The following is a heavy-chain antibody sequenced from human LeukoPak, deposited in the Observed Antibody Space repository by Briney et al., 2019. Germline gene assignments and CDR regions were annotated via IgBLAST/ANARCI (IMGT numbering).Heavy chain of an antibody. CDR2: IYFSGST. V-gene: IGHV4-39*01. CDR3: ARLYYYYGMDV. Sequence: SETLSLTCTVSGGSISSHYWVWIRQPPGKGLEWIGSIYFSGSTYYNPSLKSRVTISVDTSKSQFFLKLTSVTAADTAVYYCARLYYYYGMDVWGQGTTVTVSS. J-gene: IGHJ6*02. CDR1: GGSISSHY.